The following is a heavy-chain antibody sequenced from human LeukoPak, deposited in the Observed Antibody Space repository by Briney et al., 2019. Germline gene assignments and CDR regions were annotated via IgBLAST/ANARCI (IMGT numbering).Heavy chain of an antibody. CDR3: ADYGVSGVRNNFY. CDR1: GLAFSSYA. CDR2: ISVASNT. V-gene: IGHV3-23*01. Sequence: GGSLRLSCAASGLAFSSYAMSWVRQAPGKGLEWVSTISVASNTFYADSVKGRFTIPRDNSRNTVYLQMTSLRADDTAVYYCADYGVSGVRNNFYWGQGTLVTVSS. D-gene: IGHD3-3*01. J-gene: IGHJ4*02.